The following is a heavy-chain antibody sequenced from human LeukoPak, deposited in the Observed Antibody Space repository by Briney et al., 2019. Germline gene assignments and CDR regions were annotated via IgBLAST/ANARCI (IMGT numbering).Heavy chain of an antibody. D-gene: IGHD3-10*01. Sequence: GGSLRLSCAASGFMFSSYAMHWVRQAPGKGLEWVGRVKSKTDGGTTDYAAPVKGRFTISRDDSKNTLYLQMNSLKTEDTAVYYCMTDLLWFGDYWGQGTLVTVSS. J-gene: IGHJ4*02. CDR3: MTDLLWFGDY. CDR1: GFMFSSYA. V-gene: IGHV3-15*01. CDR2: VKSKTDGGTT.